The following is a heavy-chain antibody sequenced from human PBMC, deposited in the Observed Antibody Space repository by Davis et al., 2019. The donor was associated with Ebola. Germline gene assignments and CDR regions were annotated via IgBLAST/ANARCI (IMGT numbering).Heavy chain of an antibody. CDR1: GYTFTSYY. Sequence: ASVKVSCKASGYTFTSYYMHWVRQAPGQGLDWMGIINPSGGSTSYAQKFQGRVTMTTDTSTGTAYMELRSLRSDDTAVYYCARASRHYGDYGPYYYYGMDVWGQGTTVTVSS. V-gene: IGHV1-46*01. J-gene: IGHJ6*02. D-gene: IGHD4-17*01. CDR2: INPSGGST. CDR3: ARASRHYGDYGPYYYYGMDV.